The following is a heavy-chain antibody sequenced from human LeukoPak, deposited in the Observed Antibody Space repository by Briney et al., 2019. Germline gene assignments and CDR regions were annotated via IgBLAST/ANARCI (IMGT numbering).Heavy chain of an antibody. Sequence: PGGSLRLSCAASGFTFSSYGMNWVRQAPGKGLEWVSSISSSSSYIYYADSVKGRFTISRDNAKNSLYLQMNSLRAEDTAVYYCARTGIAVASSDYWGQGTLVTVSS. J-gene: IGHJ4*02. V-gene: IGHV3-21*01. CDR2: ISSSSSYI. D-gene: IGHD6-19*01. CDR3: ARTGIAVASSDY. CDR1: GFTFSSYG.